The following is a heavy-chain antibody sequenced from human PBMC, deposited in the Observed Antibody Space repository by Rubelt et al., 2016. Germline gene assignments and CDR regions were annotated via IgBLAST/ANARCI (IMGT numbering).Heavy chain of an antibody. J-gene: IGHJ4*02. V-gene: IGHV4-59*08. CDR1: GGSISGYY. D-gene: IGHD3-10*01. CDR3: ARGLDSTKTGAD. Sequence: QVQLQESGPGLVKPSETLSLTCTVSGGSISGYYWSWIRQSPEKGLEWIGYIYYSGSTNYNPSLKSRVTISLDTSKKQFSLRLTSLTAADTAVYYCARGLDSTKTGADWGQGTLVTVSS. CDR2: IYYSGST.